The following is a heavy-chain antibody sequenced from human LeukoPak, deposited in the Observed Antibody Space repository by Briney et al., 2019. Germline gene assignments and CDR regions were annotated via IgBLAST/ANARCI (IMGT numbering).Heavy chain of an antibody. V-gene: IGHV5-51*01. CDR3: ARRPLHSQNWLAP. J-gene: IGHJ5*02. Sequence: RGESLKISCKGYGDRFTSYWVAWVRQMPGKGLEWMGIIFPGDSDTRYSPSIQGQVTIPVVRSISTAYLQWSSLKASDTAIYYCARRPLHSQNWLAPWGQGTLVTVSS. CDR2: IFPGDSDT. CDR1: GDRFTSYW.